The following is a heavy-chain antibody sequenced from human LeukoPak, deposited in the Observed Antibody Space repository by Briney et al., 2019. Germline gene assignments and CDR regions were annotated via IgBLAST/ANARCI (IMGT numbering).Heavy chain of an antibody. D-gene: IGHD5-12*01. Sequence: GGSLRLSCAASGFISSDYYMSWIRQAPGKRLEWISYITSSSTTYTNYAGSVKGRFTISRDNAKNSLYLQMNSLRSDDTAVYYCARHGSGSSFDYWGQGTLVTVSS. V-gene: IGHV3-11*03. CDR1: GFISSDYY. J-gene: IGHJ4*02. CDR2: ITSSSTTYT. CDR3: ARHGSGSSFDY.